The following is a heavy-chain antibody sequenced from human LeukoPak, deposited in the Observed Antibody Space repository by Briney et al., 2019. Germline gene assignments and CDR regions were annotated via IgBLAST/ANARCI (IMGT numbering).Heavy chain of an antibody. V-gene: IGHV1-18*03. Sequence: ASVKVSCKASGYTFTSYGISWVRQAPGQGLEWMGWISAYNGNTNYAQKLQGRVTMTTDTSTSTAYMELRSLRSDDMAVYYCARDLRSVRRVGALPGYWGQGTLVTVSS. J-gene: IGHJ4*02. CDR2: ISAYNGNT. D-gene: IGHD1-26*01. CDR3: ARDLRSVRRVGALPGY. CDR1: GYTFTSYG.